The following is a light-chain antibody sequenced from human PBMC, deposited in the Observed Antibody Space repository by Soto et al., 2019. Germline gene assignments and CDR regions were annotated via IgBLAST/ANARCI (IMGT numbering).Light chain of an antibody. J-gene: IGKJ4*01. CDR3: QQYGSSPLT. CDR2: DAS. CDR1: QSVSSSF. V-gene: IGKV3-20*01. Sequence: EIVLTQSPGTLSLSPGERATLSCRASQSVSSSFLAWYQQKVGQAPRLLIYDASNRATGIPDRFSGSGSGTDFTLTISRLEPEDFAVYYCQQYGSSPLTCGGGTKVDIK.